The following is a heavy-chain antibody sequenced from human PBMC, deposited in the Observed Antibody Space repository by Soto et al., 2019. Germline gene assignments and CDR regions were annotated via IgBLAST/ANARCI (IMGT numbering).Heavy chain of an antibody. CDR2: IYSGAST. V-gene: IGHV3-66*04. D-gene: IGHD1-26*01. CDR3: ARHSVWNYMDV. CDR1: GFTVSSNY. J-gene: IGHJ6*03. Sequence: GGSLRLSCAASGFTVSSNYMSWVRQAPGRGLEWVSVIYSGASTYYADSVKGRFTISRDNSKNTLYLQMNSLRAEDTAVYYCARHSVWNYMDVWGKGTTVTVSS.